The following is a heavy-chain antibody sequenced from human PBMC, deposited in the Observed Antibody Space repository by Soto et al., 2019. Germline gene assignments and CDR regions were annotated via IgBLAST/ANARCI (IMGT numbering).Heavy chain of an antibody. Sequence: APVKVSCKASGYLFTTYYMHWVPQAPGKGLEWMGGFAPDGGSTSYAQKFQGRVTMTGDTSTDTVYMELTSLRSEDTAVYYCATGLKIFGRKWFDPWGQGTLVTVSS. CDR3: ATGLKIFGRKWFDP. V-gene: IGHV1-46*01. CDR2: FAPDGGST. D-gene: IGHD3-3*01. CDR1: GYLFTTYY. J-gene: IGHJ5*02.